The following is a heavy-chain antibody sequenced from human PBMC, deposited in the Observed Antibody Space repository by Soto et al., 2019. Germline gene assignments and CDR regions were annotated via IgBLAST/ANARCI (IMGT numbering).Heavy chain of an antibody. V-gene: IGHV3-23*01. CDR2: ISGSGGST. Sequence: GGSLRLSCAASGFTFSSYAMSWVRQAPGKGLEWVSAISGSGGSTYYADSVKGRFTISRDNSKNTLYLQMNSLRAEDTAVYYCAKYRMWGMVTAIPWWDLDYWGQGTLVTVSS. CDR1: GFTFSSYA. D-gene: IGHD2-21*02. CDR3: AKYRMWGMVTAIPWWDLDY. J-gene: IGHJ4*02.